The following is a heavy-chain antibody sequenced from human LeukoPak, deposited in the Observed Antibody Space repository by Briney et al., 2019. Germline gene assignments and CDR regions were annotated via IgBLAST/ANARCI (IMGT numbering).Heavy chain of an antibody. J-gene: IGHJ5*02. V-gene: IGHV4-34*01. D-gene: IGHD3-10*01. CDR3: ARLFHYYGSGSYSRPNWFDP. Sequence: SETLSLTCAVYGGSFSGYYWSWIRQPPGKGLEWIGEINHSGSTNYNPSLKSRVTISVDTSKNQFSLKLSSVTAADTAVYYCARLFHYYGSGSYSRPNWFDPWGQGTLVTVSS. CDR1: GGSFSGYY. CDR2: INHSGST.